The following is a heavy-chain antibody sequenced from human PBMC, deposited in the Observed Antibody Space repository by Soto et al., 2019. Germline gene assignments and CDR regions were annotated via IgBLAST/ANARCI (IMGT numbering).Heavy chain of an antibody. J-gene: IGHJ6*02. CDR2: IIPIFGTA. CDR3: ARDGTPYCSSTSCYSVKGYYYGMDV. D-gene: IGHD2-2*02. CDR1: GGTFSSYA. V-gene: IGHV1-69*13. Sequence: SVKVSCKASGGTFSSYAISRVRQAPGQGLEWMGGIIPIFGTANYAQKFQGRVTITADESTSTAYMELSSLRSEDTAVYYCARDGTPYCSSTSCYSVKGYYYGMDVWGQGTTVTVSS.